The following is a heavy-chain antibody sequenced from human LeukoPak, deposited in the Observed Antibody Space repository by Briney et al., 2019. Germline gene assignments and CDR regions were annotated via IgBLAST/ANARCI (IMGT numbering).Heavy chain of an antibody. Sequence: SSVKVSCMASVYTFPSYDISWLRQAPRHGLEWVGGINPIFGTANYAQKFQGRVTITTDETTSTAYMELSSLRSEDTAVYYCGRAQTSLDAFDIWGQGTMVTVSS. CDR1: VYTFPSYD. J-gene: IGHJ3*02. V-gene: IGHV1-69*05. CDR2: INPIFGTA. CDR3: GRAQTSLDAFDI.